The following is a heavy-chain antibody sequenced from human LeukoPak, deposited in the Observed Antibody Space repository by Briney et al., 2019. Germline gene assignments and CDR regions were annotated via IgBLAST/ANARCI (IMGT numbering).Heavy chain of an antibody. CDR3: ARSASSGYNNCFDY. CDR1: GYTFTSYW. CDR2: IYVDDSDT. Sequence: GESLQISCKGSGYTFTSYWIGWVRQMPGKGLEWVGMIYVDDSDTRYSPSLQGQVTISADKSTSAAYLQWSSLKASDTAIYYCARSASSGYNNCFDYWGQGILVTVSS. V-gene: IGHV5-51*01. D-gene: IGHD1-14*01. J-gene: IGHJ4*02.